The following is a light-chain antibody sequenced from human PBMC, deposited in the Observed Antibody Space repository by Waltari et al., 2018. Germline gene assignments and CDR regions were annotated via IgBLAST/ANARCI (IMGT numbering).Light chain of an antibody. CDR2: WAS. Sequence: DIVMTQSPDSLSVSLGERATINCKSGQSLLYSSNNKNYLAWYQQKPGQPPKLLIYWASTRASGVPDRFSGGGSGTDFTLTISSLQAEDVAVYYCQQYYSTPYTFGQGTKLEIK. CDR3: QQYYSTPYT. V-gene: IGKV4-1*01. CDR1: QSLLYSSNNKNY. J-gene: IGKJ2*01.